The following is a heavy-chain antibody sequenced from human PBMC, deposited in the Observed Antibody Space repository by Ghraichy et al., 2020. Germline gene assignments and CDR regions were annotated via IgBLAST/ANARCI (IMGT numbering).Heavy chain of an antibody. CDR2: VYYDGSA. V-gene: IGHV4-39*01. CDR3: ARQEGYDQDAGEFDP. Sequence: SETLSLTCTVSGGSISSSTYYWGWIRQPPMKGLEWIGSVYYDGSAYYNPSLKTRVSLSVDTSKNQFSLTLSSVTAADTAVYYCARQEGYDQDAGEFDPWGQGTLVTVSS. J-gene: IGHJ5*02. CDR1: GGSISSSTYY. D-gene: IGHD2-15*01.